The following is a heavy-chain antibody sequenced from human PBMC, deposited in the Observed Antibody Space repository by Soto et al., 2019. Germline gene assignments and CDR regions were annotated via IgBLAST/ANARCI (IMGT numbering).Heavy chain of an antibody. CDR1: GFILTSSA. V-gene: IGHV1-58*01. Sequence: SVKVSCKASGFILTSSAVQWVRQARGQRLEWIGWIVVGSGNTNYAQKFQERVTITRDMSTSTAYMELSSLRSEDTAVYYCAADIDCSSASCYPYNFDHWGQGTLVTVSS. CDR2: IVVGSGNT. D-gene: IGHD2-2*01. CDR3: AADIDCSSASCYPYNFDH. J-gene: IGHJ4*02.